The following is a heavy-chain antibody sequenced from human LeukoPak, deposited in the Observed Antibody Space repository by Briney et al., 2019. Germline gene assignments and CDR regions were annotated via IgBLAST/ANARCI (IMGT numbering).Heavy chain of an antibody. V-gene: IGHV1-69*01. CDR3: ARGYSSSWYGRYRWFDP. D-gene: IGHD6-13*01. CDR1: GGTFSSYA. CDR2: IIPIFGTA. Sequence: SVKVSCKASGGTFSSYAISWVRQAPGQGLEWMGGIIPIFGTANYAQKFQGRVTITADESTSTAYMELSSLRSEDTAVYYCARGYSSSWYGRYRWFDPWGQGTLVTVSS. J-gene: IGHJ5*02.